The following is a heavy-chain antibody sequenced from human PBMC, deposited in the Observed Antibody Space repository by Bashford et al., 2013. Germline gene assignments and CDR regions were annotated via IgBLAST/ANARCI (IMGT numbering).Heavy chain of an antibody. CDR2: IWYDGSDE. J-gene: IGHJ4*02. CDR1: GFTFNNAW. Sequence: GSLRLSCAASGFTFNNAWMNWVRQAPGKGLEWVTVIWYDGSDEYYADSVKDRFTISRDNSKNTLYLQMNSLRAEDTAVYYCARDRGQYLTYDPFDYWGQGTLVTVSS. D-gene: IGHD2-2*01. CDR3: ARDRGQYLTYDPFDY. V-gene: IGHV3-33*08.